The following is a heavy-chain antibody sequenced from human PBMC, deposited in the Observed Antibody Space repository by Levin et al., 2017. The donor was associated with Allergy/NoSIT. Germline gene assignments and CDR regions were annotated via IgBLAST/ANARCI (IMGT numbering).Heavy chain of an antibody. Sequence: LSLTCAASGFPFSSYGMHWVRQAPGKGLEWVAVISYDGSNKYYADSVKGRFTISRDNFKNTLYLQMNSLRAEDTAVYYCAKHYYDLNGYYYWGQGTLVPVSS. CDR1: GFPFSSYG. V-gene: IGHV3-30*18. CDR2: ISYDGSNK. CDR3: AKHYYDLNGYYY. D-gene: IGHD3-22*01. J-gene: IGHJ4*02.